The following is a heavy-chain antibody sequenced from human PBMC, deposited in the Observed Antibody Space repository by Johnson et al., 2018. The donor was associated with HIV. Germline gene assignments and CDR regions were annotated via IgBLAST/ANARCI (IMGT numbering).Heavy chain of an antibody. D-gene: IGHD3-22*01. V-gene: IGHV3-74*01. J-gene: IGHJ3*02. CDR1: GFTFSSYW. Sequence: MQLVESGGGLVQPGGSLRLSCAASGFTFSSYWMHWVRQAPGKGLVWVSRINSDGSSTNYADSVKGRFTISRDNAKNSLHLQMNSLRAEDTALYYCARDISYDSSASQGAFDIWGQGTMVTVSS. CDR3: ARDISYDSSASQGAFDI. CDR2: INSDGSST.